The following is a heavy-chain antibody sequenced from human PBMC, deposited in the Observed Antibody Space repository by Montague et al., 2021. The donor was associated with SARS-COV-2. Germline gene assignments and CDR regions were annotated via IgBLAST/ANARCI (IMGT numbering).Heavy chain of an antibody. CDR3: ATLSRRTAAGTRDYFGLDV. D-gene: IGHD6-13*01. V-gene: IGHV4-4*02. J-gene: IGHJ6*02. CDR1: GDSISTSTW. CDR2: IFHSGTI. Sequence: SETLSLTCRLSGDSISTSTWGTWVRQTPGKGLEWIGEIFHSGTINYNPSLKSRVSISVDKSNNQFSLRLSSLIAADTAVYYCATLSRRTAAGTRDYFGLDVWGQGTTVVVSS.